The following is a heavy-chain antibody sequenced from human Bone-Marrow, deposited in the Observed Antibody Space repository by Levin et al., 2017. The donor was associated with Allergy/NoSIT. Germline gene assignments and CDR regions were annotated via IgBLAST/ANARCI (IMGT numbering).Heavy chain of an antibody. Sequence: PGESLKISCAVSGFTFSSYGMNWVRQAPGKGLEWVSGISGGGVNTYYADSVKGRFTISRDNSKNTLYLQMNSLRAEDTAVYYCAKDRGYGSGTYGTFEIWGQGTMVTVSS. CDR1: GFTFSSYG. D-gene: IGHD3-10*01. CDR2: ISGGGVNT. V-gene: IGHV3-23*01. J-gene: IGHJ3*02. CDR3: AKDRGYGSGTYGTFEI.